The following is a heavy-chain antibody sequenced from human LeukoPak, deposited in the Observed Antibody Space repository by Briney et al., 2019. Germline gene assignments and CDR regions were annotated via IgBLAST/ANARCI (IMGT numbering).Heavy chain of an antibody. D-gene: IGHD4-17*01. V-gene: IGHV3-74*01. J-gene: IGHJ5*02. CDR3: ARGGDYGANWFDP. CDR1: GFTFSSYW. Sequence: PGGSQRLSCAASGFTFSSYWMHWVRQAPGKGLVWVSRINSDGSSTSYADSVKGRFTISRDNAKNTLYLQMNSLRAEDTAVYYCARGGDYGANWFDPWGQGTLVTVSS. CDR2: INSDGSST.